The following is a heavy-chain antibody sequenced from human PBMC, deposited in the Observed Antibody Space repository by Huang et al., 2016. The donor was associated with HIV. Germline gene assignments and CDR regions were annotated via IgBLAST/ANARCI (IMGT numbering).Heavy chain of an antibody. J-gene: IGHJ4*02. Sequence: EVLLVQSGAELKEPGESLKISCKAFGYGFSSYWIGWVGQKPGKGLEWMGITYPRDSETKYSPSFDGQVTISADKSTRTAYLQWESLKAPDTTIYFCARQVDGFRSHFDFWGQGTLVSVSS. CDR3: ARQVDGFRSHFDF. V-gene: IGHV5-51*01. CDR2: TYPRDSET. CDR1: GYGFSSYW. D-gene: IGHD5-18*01.